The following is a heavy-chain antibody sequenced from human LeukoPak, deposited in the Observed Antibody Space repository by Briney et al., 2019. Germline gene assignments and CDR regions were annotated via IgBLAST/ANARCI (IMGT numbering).Heavy chain of an antibody. D-gene: IGHD5-24*01. Sequence: PSETLSLTCTVSGYSISSGYYWGWIRQPPGKGLEWLGSIYYSGSTYYNPSLKSRVTISVDTSKNQFSLKLSSVTAADTAVYYCARATSGSRDGYNWRFDYWGQGTLVTVSS. CDR3: ARATSGSRDGYNWRFDY. CDR1: GYSISSGYY. CDR2: IYYSGST. V-gene: IGHV4-38-2*02. J-gene: IGHJ4*02.